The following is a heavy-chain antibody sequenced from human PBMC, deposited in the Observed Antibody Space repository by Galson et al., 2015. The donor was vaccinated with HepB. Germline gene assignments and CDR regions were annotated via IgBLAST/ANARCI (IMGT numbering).Heavy chain of an antibody. Sequence: SLRLSCAASGFTFSSYAMSWVRQAPGKGLEWVSTISGGGHSTYYADSVKGRFTISRDNSKNTLYLQMNSLRAEDTAVYYCATGGPGAPSYYYGVDVWGQGTTVTISS. D-gene: IGHD3-10*01. CDR3: ATGGPGAPSYYYGVDV. CDR1: GFTFSSYA. J-gene: IGHJ6*02. V-gene: IGHV3-23*01. CDR2: ISGGGHST.